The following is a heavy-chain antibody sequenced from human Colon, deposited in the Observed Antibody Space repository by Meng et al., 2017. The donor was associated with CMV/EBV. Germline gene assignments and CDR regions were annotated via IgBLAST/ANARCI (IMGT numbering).Heavy chain of an antibody. CDR1: GCSIRSDDHY. CDR3: TRYALGATYLFDY. J-gene: IGHJ4*02. D-gene: IGHD2-2*01. V-gene: IGHV4-30-4*01. Sequence: SGCSIRSDDHYWSWIRLPPGKGLEWIGYIYYSGSTYYNPSLKSRVTISLDTSKNQFSLKLNSVIATDTAVYYCTRYALGATYLFDYWGQGTLVTVSS. CDR2: IYYSGST.